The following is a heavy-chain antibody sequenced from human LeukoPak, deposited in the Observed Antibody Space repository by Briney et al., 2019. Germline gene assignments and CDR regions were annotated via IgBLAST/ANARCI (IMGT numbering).Heavy chain of an antibody. CDR2: INPNSGGT. V-gene: IGHV1-2*02. J-gene: IGHJ3*02. CDR1: GYTFTGYH. Sequence: GASVKVSCKASGYTFTGYHMHWVRQAPGQGLEWMGWINPNSGGTNYAQKFQGRVTMTRDTSISTAYMELSRLRSDDTAVYYCAREVLRYFDWLSDAFDIWGQGTMVTVSS. CDR3: AREVLRYFDWLSDAFDI. D-gene: IGHD3-9*01.